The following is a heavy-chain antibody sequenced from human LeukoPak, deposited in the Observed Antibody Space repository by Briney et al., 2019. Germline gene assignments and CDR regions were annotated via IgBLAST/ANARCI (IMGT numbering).Heavy chain of an antibody. CDR2: INHSGST. J-gene: IGHJ4*02. V-gene: IGHV4-34*01. D-gene: IGHD2-2*01. CDR1: GGSFSGYY. Sequence: SETLSLTCAVYGGSFSGYYWSWIRRPPGKGLEWIGEINHSGSTNYNPSLKSRVTISVDTSKNQFSLKLSSVTAADTAVYYCARKDIVVVPAASYYFDYWGQGTLVTVSS. CDR3: ARKDIVVVPAASYYFDY.